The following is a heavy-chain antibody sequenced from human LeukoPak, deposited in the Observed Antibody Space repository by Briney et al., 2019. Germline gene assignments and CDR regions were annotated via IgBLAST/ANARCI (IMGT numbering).Heavy chain of an antibody. CDR2: IRSRAYRGTT. J-gene: IGHJ6*02. CDR3: GRGPIELWLHNGIDV. CDR1: GFTFGDHA. D-gene: IGHD5-18*01. Sequence: GGSLRLSCSTSGFTFGDHAMSWVRQAPGKGLEGVGFIRSRAYRGTTEYAASVRDRFTISRDDSKSIAYLQMNSLKIDDTAVYFCGRGPIELWLHNGIDVWGQGTTVTVSS. V-gene: IGHV3-49*04.